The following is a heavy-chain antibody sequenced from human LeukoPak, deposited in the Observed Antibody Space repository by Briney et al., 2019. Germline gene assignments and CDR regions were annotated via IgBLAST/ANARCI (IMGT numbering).Heavy chain of an antibody. CDR2: ISGSGGST. V-gene: IGHV3-23*01. Sequence: GGSLRLSRAASGFTFSSYAMSWVRQAPGKGLEWVSAISGSGGSTYYADSVKGRFTISRDNSKNTLYLQMNSLRAEDTAVYYCARDRGPDGAFDIWGQGTMVTVSS. D-gene: IGHD3-10*01. CDR1: GFTFSSYA. J-gene: IGHJ3*02. CDR3: ARDRGPDGAFDI.